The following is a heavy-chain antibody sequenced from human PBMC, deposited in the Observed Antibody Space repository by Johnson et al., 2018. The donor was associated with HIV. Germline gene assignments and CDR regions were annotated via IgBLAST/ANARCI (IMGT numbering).Heavy chain of an antibody. Sequence: QVQLVESGGGLVKPGGSLRLSCAASGFTFSSYALHWVRQAPGKGLEWVAVLSYDGSNKFYADSVKGRFSISRDNAKSSVYLQMNSLRAEDTAVYYCARRGLANAFDIWGQGTMVTVSS. CDR1: GFTFSSYA. V-gene: IGHV3-30-3*01. D-gene: IGHD3-10*01. CDR2: LSYDGSNK. J-gene: IGHJ3*02. CDR3: ARRGLANAFDI.